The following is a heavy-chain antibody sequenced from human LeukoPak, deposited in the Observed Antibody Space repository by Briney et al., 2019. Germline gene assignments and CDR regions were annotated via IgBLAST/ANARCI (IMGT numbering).Heavy chain of an antibody. CDR1: GFTFDAYA. CDR2: INKDGSAT. CDR3: ATWAFYHSLDV. V-gene: IGHV3-43*02. D-gene: IGHD1-26*01. Sequence: GGSLRLSCEASGFTFDAYAMNWVRQAPGKGLEWVSLINKDGSATYYADSVKGRFTISRDNSKHSLYLQMNSLRSEDTALYYCATWAFYHSLDVWGQGTTVTVSS. J-gene: IGHJ6*02.